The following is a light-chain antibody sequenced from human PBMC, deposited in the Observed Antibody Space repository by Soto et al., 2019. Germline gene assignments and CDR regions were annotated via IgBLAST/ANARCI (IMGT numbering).Light chain of an antibody. CDR3: QQYHTDWT. J-gene: IGKJ1*01. CDR2: AAS. V-gene: IGKV1-5*01. CDR1: ESIDNW. Sequence: DIQMTQSPSTLSASVGDTVTITCRASESIDNWLAWYQQKPGKAPKLLIFAASTLIRGVPSRFSGRGSGTEFTLTISSLQVYDYATFYCQQYHTDWTFGQGTKVEIK.